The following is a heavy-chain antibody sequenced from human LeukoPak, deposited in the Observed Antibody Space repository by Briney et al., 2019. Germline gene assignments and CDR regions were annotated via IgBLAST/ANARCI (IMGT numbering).Heavy chain of an antibody. CDR3: APLGSTVDY. V-gene: IGHV3-23*01. CDR2: ISGSGGNT. CDR1: GFTFSTYA. Sequence: HPGGSLRLSCAASGFTFSTYAMSWVRQAPGKGLEWVSAISGSGGNTYYAASVKGRFTISRDNSKNTLYLQMNSLRAEDTAVYYCAPLGSTVDYWGQGTLVTVSS. J-gene: IGHJ4*02.